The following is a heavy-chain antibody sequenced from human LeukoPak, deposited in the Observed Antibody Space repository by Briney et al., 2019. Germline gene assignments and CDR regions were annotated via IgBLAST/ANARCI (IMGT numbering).Heavy chain of an antibody. CDR3: ARVKKYSGYDRYMDV. V-gene: IGHV1-18*01. J-gene: IGHJ6*03. CDR1: GYTFTSYD. D-gene: IGHD5-12*01. CDR2: ISAYNGNT. Sequence: GASVKVSCKASGYTFTSYDISWVRQAPGQGLEWMGWISAYNGNTNYAQKLQGRVTMTTDTSTSTAYMELSRLRSDDTAVYYCARVKKYSGYDRYMDVWGKGTTVTISS.